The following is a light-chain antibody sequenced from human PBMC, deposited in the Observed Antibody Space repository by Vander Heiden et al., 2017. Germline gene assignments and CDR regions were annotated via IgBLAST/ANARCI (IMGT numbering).Light chain of an antibody. Sequence: IVMTQSPPSLLVTPGAQASTLCRSSQSLLDSNRCNYVDWYLQKPGQSQQLLIYLGSNRTSGVPDRFSGSGSGTDFTLKISRVDAEDVRVYYCMQALQTPITFGQGTRLEIK. V-gene: IGKV2-28*01. CDR2: LGS. CDR1: QSLLDSNRCNY. J-gene: IGKJ5*01. CDR3: MQALQTPIT.